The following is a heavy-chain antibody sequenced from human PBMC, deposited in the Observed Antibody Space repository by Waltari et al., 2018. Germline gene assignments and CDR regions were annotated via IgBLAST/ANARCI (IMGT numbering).Heavy chain of an antibody. V-gene: IGHV4-59*01. D-gene: IGHD2-8*01. Sequence: QVQLQESGPGLVKPSATLSLTCTVSGGSISRYYWTWIRQPPGKGLAWIGYIYYSGSTNYNPSLKSRVTISVDTSKNQFSLKLSSVTAADTAVYYCARGEVYYYYYYYMDVWGKGTTVTVSS. CDR2: IYYSGST. CDR3: ARGEVYYYYYYYMDV. J-gene: IGHJ6*03. CDR1: GGSISRYY.